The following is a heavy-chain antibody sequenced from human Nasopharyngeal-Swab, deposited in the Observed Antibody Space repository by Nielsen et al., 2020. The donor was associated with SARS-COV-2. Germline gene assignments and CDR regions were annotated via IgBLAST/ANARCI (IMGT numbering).Heavy chain of an antibody. V-gene: IGHV5-10-1*01. CDR1: GYSFTSYW. CDR3: ARQDTWAAAAPGLLVYYGMDV. J-gene: IGHJ6*02. D-gene: IGHD6-13*01. CDR2: IDPSDSYT. Sequence: GESLKISCKGSGYSFTSYWISWVRQMPGKGLEWMGRIDPSDSYTNYSPSFQGHVTISADKSISTAYLQWSSLKASDTAMYYCARQDTWAAAAPGLLVYYGMDVWGQGTTVTVSS.